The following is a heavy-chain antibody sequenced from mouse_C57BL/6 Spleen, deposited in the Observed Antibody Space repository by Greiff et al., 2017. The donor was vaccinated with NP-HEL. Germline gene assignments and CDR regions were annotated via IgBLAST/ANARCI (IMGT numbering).Heavy chain of an antibody. J-gene: IGHJ1*03. D-gene: IGHD1-1*01. Sequence: VQLQQSGAELVKPGASVKISCKASGYAFSSYWMNWVKQRPGKGLEWIGQIYPGDGDTNYNGKFKGKATLTADKSSSTAYMQLSSLTSEDSAVYFCAREGVTTVGDWYFDVWGTGTTVTVSS. CDR2: IYPGDGDT. CDR1: GYAFSSYW. V-gene: IGHV1-80*01. CDR3: AREGVTTVGDWYFDV.